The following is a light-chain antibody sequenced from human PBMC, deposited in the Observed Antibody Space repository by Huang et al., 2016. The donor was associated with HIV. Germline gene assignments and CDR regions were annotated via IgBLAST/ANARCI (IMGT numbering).Light chain of an antibody. V-gene: IGKV3-20*01. CDR3: QQFGSSPPYS. CDR2: GAS. Sequence: IVLTQSPDTLSLSPGESATLSCRASQTVTNNYLAWYQQRPGQAPRLRIYGASTRATGIPDRFSGSGSGTDFTLTISRLEPKDFVVYYCQQFGSSPPYSFGQGTKLEIK. CDR1: QTVTNNY. J-gene: IGKJ2*03.